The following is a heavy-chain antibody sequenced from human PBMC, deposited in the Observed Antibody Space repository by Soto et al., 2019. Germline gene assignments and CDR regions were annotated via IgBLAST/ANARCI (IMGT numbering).Heavy chain of an antibody. V-gene: IGHV5-51*01. Sequence: GESLKISCKISGYRFSSFWIAWVRQKPGKGLEWMGTIYPGDATTIYSPSFQGRLTISVDMSISTAHLQWYDLKASDTAMYYCARQSGVGEDYYYGMDVWGQGTTVTVSS. CDR2: IYPGDATT. CDR1: GYRFSSFW. J-gene: IGHJ6*02. CDR3: ARQSGVGEDYYYGMDV.